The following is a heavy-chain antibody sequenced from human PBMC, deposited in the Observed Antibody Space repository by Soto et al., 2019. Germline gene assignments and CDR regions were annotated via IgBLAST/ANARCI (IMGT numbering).Heavy chain of an antibody. Sequence: EVQLLESGGDLVQPGGSLRLSCAASGFTFSTYATNWVRQGPGGGLEWVSAISASGSRTYYTESVKGRFTISRDNSKNTLYLQMSSLRVEDTAVYYCAKVRGSRSQAFDYWGQGTPVTVSS. D-gene: IGHD2-15*01. CDR2: ISASGSRT. V-gene: IGHV3-23*01. J-gene: IGHJ4*02. CDR1: GFTFSTYA. CDR3: AKVRGSRSQAFDY.